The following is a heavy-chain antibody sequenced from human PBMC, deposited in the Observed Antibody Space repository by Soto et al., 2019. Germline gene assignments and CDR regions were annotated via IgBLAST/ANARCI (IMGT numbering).Heavy chain of an antibody. D-gene: IGHD3-3*01. CDR2: ISYDGSNK. J-gene: IGHJ5*02. Sequence: GGSLRLSCAASGFTFSSYGMHWVRQAPGKGLEWVAVISYDGSNKYYADSVKGRFTISRDNSKNTLYLQMNSLRAEDTAVYYCAKDSPNYDFWSGYRTYNWFDPWGQRTPVTVSS. CDR1: GFTFSSYG. V-gene: IGHV3-30*18. CDR3: AKDSPNYDFWSGYRTYNWFDP.